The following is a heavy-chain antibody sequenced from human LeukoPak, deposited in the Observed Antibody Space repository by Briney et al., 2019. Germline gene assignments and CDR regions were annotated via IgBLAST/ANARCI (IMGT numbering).Heavy chain of an antibody. CDR2: TYYSGST. V-gene: IGHV4-31*03. D-gene: IGHD3-22*01. Sequence: NPSETLSLTCTVSGGSISSGGYYWSWIRQHPGKGLEWIGYTYYSGSTYYNPSLKSRVTISVDTSKNQFSLKLSSVTAADTAVYYCAREVADYDSSGYYSSGDWFDPWGQGTLVTVSS. J-gene: IGHJ5*02. CDR3: AREVADYDSSGYYSSGDWFDP. CDR1: GGSISSGGYY.